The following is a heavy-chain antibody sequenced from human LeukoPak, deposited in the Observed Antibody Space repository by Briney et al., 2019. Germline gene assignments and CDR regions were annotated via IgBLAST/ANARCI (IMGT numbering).Heavy chain of an antibody. J-gene: IGHJ4*02. V-gene: IGHV3-7*01. CDR3: ARDTGSWYVTQFTFGY. D-gene: IGHD6-13*01. Sequence: PGGSLRLSCAASGFTFSSYWMSWVRQAPGKGLEWVANIKQDGSEKYYVDSVKGRFTISRDNAKNSLYLQMNSLRAEDTAVYYCARDTGSWYVTQFTFGYWGQGTLVTVSS. CDR1: GFTFSSYW. CDR2: IKQDGSEK.